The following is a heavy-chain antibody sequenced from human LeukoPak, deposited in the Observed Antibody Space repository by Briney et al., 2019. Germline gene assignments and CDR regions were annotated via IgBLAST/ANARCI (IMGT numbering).Heavy chain of an antibody. V-gene: IGHV4-34*01. J-gene: IGHJ6*02. CDR3: ARDVVVVPAAIHYGMDV. D-gene: IGHD2-2*01. CDR2: INHSGRT. CDR1: GGSFSDYF. Sequence: SETLSLTCAVYGGSFSDYFWGWIRQPPGKGLEWIGKINHSGRTYYNPSLKSRVTISVDTSKNQFSLNLSSVTAADTAVYYCARDVVVVPAAIHYGMDVWGQGTTVAVSS.